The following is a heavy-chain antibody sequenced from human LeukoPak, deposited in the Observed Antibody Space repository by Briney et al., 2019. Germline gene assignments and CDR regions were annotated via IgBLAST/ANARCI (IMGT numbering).Heavy chain of an antibody. D-gene: IGHD6-13*01. CDR3: AKQREGTSWSPDY. Sequence: GGSLRLSCAASGFTFSSYGMHRVRQAPGKGLEWVAVISYDGSNKYYADSVKGRFTISRDDSKNTLNLQMNSLRAEDTAVYYCAKQREGTSWSPDYWGQGTLVTVSS. CDR1: GFTFSSYG. CDR2: ISYDGSNK. J-gene: IGHJ4*02. V-gene: IGHV3-30*18.